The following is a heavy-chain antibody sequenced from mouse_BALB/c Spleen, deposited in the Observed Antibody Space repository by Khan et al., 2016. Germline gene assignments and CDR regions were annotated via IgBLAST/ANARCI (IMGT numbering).Heavy chain of an antibody. V-gene: IGHV1-9*01. Sequence: QVRLQQSGAELMKPGASMKISCKATGYTFSNYWIEWVRQRPGHGLEWIGEILPGSGHTNCNEKLRGKATFTAETSSNTAYMQLSSLISEDSAVYYCARNSDSYWFAYWGQGTLVTVSA. D-gene: IGHD2-12*01. CDR2: ILPGSGHT. CDR3: ARNSDSYWFAY. CDR1: GYTFSNYW. J-gene: IGHJ3*01.